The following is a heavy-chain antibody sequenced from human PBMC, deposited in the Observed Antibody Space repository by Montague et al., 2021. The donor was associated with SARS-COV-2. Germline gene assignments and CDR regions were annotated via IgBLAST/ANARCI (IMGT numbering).Heavy chain of an antibody. D-gene: IGHD3-10*01. CDR1: GFTFNNFA. V-gene: IGHV3-30*18. CDR2: ISYDGSIK. CDR3: AKNRDIFWFGEGRDSMDV. J-gene: IGHJ6*02. Sequence: SLRLSWSASGFTFNNFAMPWVRQAPGKGLEWVAVISYDGSIKYYADSLRGRFTISRDSSQKTLYLQMNSLSGEDTAVYYCAKNRDIFWFGEGRDSMDVWGQRTTVIVSS.